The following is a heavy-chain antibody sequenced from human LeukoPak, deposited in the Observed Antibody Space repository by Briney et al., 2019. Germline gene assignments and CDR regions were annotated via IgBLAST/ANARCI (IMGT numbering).Heavy chain of an antibody. Sequence: GGSLRLSCAASGLTVSSNYMSWVRQAPGKGLEWVSVIYSGGSTYYADSVKGRFTISRDNSKNTLNLEMNTLKAEDTAVYYCASSVITTTPVYFDYWGQGTLVTVSS. J-gene: IGHJ4*02. D-gene: IGHD3-22*01. V-gene: IGHV3-53*01. CDR3: ASSVITTTPVYFDY. CDR1: GLTVSSNY. CDR2: IYSGGST.